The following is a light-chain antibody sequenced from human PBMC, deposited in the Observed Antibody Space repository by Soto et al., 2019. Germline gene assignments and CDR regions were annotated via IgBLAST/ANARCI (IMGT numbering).Light chain of an antibody. CDR3: EKWDRSLSAVV. J-gene: IGLJ2*01. CDR2: DNN. V-gene: IGLV1-51*01. Sequence: QSVLTQPPSVSAAPGQKVTISCSGSNSNIGNNYVSWYQQLPGAAPELLIYDNNKRPSGIPDRFSGSKSGTSATLGITGLQTGDEADYYCEKWDRSLSAVVFGGGTKLTVL. CDR1: NSNIGNNY.